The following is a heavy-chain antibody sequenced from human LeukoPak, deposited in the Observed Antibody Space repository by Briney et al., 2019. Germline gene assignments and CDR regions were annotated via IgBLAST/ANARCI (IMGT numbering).Heavy chain of an antibody. CDR1: GFTFNNYA. CDR3: ARDFSVAGYNWFDP. CDR2: ISSSSSYI. D-gene: IGHD6-19*01. V-gene: IGHV3-21*01. Sequence: SGGSLRLSCAASGFTFNNYAMNWVRQAPGKGLEWVSSISSSSSYIYYADSVKGRFTISRDNAKNSLYLQMNSLRAEDTAVYYCARDFSVAGYNWFDPWGQGTLVTVSS. J-gene: IGHJ5*02.